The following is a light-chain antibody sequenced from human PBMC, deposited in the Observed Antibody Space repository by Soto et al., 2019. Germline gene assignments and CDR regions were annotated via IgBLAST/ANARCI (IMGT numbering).Light chain of an antibody. CDR2: GVT. CDR3: SSYTNSKTPL. J-gene: IGLJ1*01. CDR1: SDDY. Sequence: QSALTQPASVSGSPGQSITISCTGTSDDYVSWYQQHPGKAPKLMIYGVTNRPSGVSTRFSGSKSGNAASLTISGLQTEDEADYYCSSYTNSKTPLFGTGTKLTVL. V-gene: IGLV2-14*01.